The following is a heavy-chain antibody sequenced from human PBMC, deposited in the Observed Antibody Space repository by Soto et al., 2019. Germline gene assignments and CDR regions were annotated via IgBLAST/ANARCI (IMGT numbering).Heavy chain of an antibody. CDR3: ARAAASDRFEY. V-gene: IGHV3-7*01. J-gene: IGHJ4*02. CDR2: IDQDGSET. CDR1: GFNFTSAW. Sequence: EVQLVESGGDLVQPGGSLRLSCAASGFNFTSAWMGWVRLHPGNGLEWVANIDQDGSETNYVDSVTGGFTVSRDNAKNSLFLQLNSLRAEDTAVYYCARAAASDRFEYWGQGPVVSVSS.